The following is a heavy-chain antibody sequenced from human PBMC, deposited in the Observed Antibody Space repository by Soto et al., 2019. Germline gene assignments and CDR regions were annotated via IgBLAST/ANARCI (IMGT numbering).Heavy chain of an antibody. Sequence: SVKVSCKASGGPFSSYAISWVRQAPGQGLEWMGGIIPIFGTANYAQKFQGRVTITADKSTSTAYMELSSLRSEDTAVYYCARGSGCGCYVYFDYWGKLPVGTVCS. CDR3: ARGSGCGCYVYFDY. CDR1: GGPFSSYA. V-gene: IGHV1-69*06. D-gene: IGHD6-19*01. CDR2: IIPIFGTA. J-gene: IGHJ4*02.